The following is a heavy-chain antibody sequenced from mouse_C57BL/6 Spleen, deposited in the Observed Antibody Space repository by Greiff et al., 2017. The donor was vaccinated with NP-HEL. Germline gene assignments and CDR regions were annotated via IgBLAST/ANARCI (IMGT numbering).Heavy chain of an antibody. CDR1: GYAFTNYL. J-gene: IGHJ2*01. CDR2: INPGSGGT. D-gene: IGHD1-1*01. V-gene: IGHV1-54*01. CDR3: ARNDYYYGSSYLDY. Sequence: QVQLQQSGAELVRPGTSVKVSCKASGYAFTNYLIEWVKQRPGQGLEWIGVINPGSGGTNYNEKFKGKATLTADKSSSTAYMQLSSLTSEDSAVYFCARNDYYYGSSYLDYWGQGTTLTVSS.